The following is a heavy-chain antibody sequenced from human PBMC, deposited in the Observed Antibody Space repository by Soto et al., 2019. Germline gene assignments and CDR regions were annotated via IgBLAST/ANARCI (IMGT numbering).Heavy chain of an antibody. Sequence: SETLSLTCTVSGGSISSSSYYWGWIRQPPGKGLEWIGSIYYSGSTYYNPSLKSRVTISVDTSKNQFSLKLSSVTAADTAVYYCARLRSSWHFDYWGQGTLVTVSS. CDR1: GGSISSSSYY. D-gene: IGHD6-13*01. CDR3: ARLRSSWHFDY. CDR2: IYYSGST. V-gene: IGHV4-39*01. J-gene: IGHJ4*02.